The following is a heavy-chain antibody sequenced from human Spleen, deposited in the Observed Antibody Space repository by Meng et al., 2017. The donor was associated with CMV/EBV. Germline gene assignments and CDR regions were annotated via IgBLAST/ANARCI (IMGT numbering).Heavy chain of an antibody. V-gene: IGHV4-34*12. J-gene: IGHJ4*02. Sequence: QVEPREGGAGLLEPSETLSPTCAVNVGSLSGAYWNWIRQPPGKGLEWIGEIIHGGSPSYNPSLKSRVTISIDTSKNQLSLMLSSVTAADTAVYYCARRPTGIDYWGQGTLVTVSS. CDR2: IIHGGSP. CDR3: ARRPTGIDY. D-gene: IGHD2-8*02. CDR1: VGSLSGAY.